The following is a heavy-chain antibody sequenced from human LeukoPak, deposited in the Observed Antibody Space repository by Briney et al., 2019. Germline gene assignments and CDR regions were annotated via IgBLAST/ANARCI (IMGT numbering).Heavy chain of an antibody. Sequence: GGSLRLSCAASGFTFSNAWMSWVRQAPGKGLEWVGRIKSKTDGGTTDYAAPVKGRFTISRDDSKNTLYLQMNSLKTEDTAVYYCARDRLTYYYDSSVGYWGQGTLVTVSS. CDR2: IKSKTDGGTT. J-gene: IGHJ4*02. CDR3: ARDRLTYYYDSSVGY. V-gene: IGHV3-15*01. D-gene: IGHD3-22*01. CDR1: GFTFSNAW.